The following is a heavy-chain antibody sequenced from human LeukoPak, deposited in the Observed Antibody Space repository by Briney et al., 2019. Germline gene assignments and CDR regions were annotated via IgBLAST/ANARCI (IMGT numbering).Heavy chain of an antibody. CDR2: INSDGSST. Sequence: GGALRLSCAASGFPFSSYWMHWVRQARGKGLVWVSRINSDGSSTNYADSVKGRFTISRDNAKNTLYLQMNSLRAEDTAVYYCATGQGHGMDVWGQGTTVTVSS. V-gene: IGHV3-74*01. CDR3: ATGQGHGMDV. D-gene: IGHD1-14*01. CDR1: GFPFSSYW. J-gene: IGHJ6*02.